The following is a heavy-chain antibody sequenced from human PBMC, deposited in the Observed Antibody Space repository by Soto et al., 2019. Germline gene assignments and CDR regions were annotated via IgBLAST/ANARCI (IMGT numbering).Heavy chain of an antibody. V-gene: IGHV1-46*01. CDR1: GYTFTSYY. Sequence: ASVKVSCKASGYTFTSYYMHWVRQAPGQGLEWMGIINPSGGSTGYAQKFQGRVTMTRNTSTSTAYMELSSLRSEDTAVYYCARGLDIVATAPEVVNYYYYMDVWGKGTTVTVSS. D-gene: IGHD5-12*01. CDR2: INPSGGST. CDR3: ARGLDIVATAPEVVNYYYYMDV. J-gene: IGHJ6*03.